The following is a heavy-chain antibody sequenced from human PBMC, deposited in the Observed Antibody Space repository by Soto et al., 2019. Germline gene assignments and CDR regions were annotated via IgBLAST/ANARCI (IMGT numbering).Heavy chain of an antibody. Sequence: LRLSCAASGFDFSTYTMNWVRQAPGKGLEWVSSISSSNRYIYYADSVKGRFTISRDDAKNSLYLQMNSLRAEDTAVYYRARDRCSGGSCYRTYAFDIWGQGTLVTVSS. CDR3: ARDRCSGGSCYRTYAFDI. D-gene: IGHD2-15*01. CDR2: ISSSNRYI. V-gene: IGHV3-21*06. CDR1: GFDFSTYT. J-gene: IGHJ3*02.